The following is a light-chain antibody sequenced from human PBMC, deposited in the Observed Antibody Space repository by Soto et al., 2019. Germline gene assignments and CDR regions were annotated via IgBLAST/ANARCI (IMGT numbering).Light chain of an antibody. V-gene: IGKV3-11*01. CDR2: DAS. CDR1: QSVSSY. J-gene: IGKJ4*01. Sequence: EIVLTQSPATLSLSPGERATLSCRASQSVSSYLAWYQQKPGQAPRLLSYDASNRATGIPARFSGSGSGTDFTLTIISLEPEAFAVYYCQQRSNWLSLTFGGGTKVEIK. CDR3: QQRSNWLSLT.